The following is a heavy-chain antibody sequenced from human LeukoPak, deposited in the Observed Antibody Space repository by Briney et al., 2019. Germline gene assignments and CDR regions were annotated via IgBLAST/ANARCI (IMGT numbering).Heavy chain of an antibody. J-gene: IGHJ4*02. CDR1: GFTFSSYS. CDR2: ISSSSSTI. Sequence: PGGSLRLSCAASGFTFSSYSMNWVRQAPGKGLEWVSYISSSSSTIYYADSVKGRFTISRDNAKNSLYLQMNSLRAEDTAVYYCARTVRGYSSGWYHLFFDYWGQGTLVTVSS. CDR3: ARTVRGYSSGWYHLFFDY. V-gene: IGHV3-48*01. D-gene: IGHD6-19*01.